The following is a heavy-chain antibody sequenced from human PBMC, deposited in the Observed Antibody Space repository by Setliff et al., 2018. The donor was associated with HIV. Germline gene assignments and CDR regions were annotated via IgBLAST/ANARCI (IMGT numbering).Heavy chain of an antibody. J-gene: IGHJ4*02. CDR2: INPKSGAT. V-gene: IGHV1-2*02. CDR1: GYRFTDFY. Sequence: ASVKVSCKTFGYRFTDFYVNWVRQAPGQGLEWMGWINPKSGATKNAQKFQGRVSMTRDTSTNTAYLDLTNLTSDDTAVYFCVKDGGPWGSGDWGQGTLVTVSS. CDR3: VKDGGPWGSGD. D-gene: IGHD7-27*01.